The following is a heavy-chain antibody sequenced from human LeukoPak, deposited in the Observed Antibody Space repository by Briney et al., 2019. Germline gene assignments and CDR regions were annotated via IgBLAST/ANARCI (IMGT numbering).Heavy chain of an antibody. D-gene: IGHD1-26*01. J-gene: IGHJ5*02. V-gene: IGHV1-69*13. CDR2: IIPIFGTA. CDR3: GRDFRWEGGPNWFDH. Sequence: GASVKVSCKASGGTFSSYAISWVRQAPGQGLEWMGGIIPIFGTANYAHKFQGRVTITADESTSTAYKELSSLRSEDTAVYYCGRDFRWEGGPNWFDHWGQGTLVTVSS. CDR1: GGTFSSYA.